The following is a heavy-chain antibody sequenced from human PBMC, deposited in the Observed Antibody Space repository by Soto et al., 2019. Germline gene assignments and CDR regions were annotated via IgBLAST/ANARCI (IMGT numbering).Heavy chain of an antibody. D-gene: IGHD3-3*01. CDR1: GGSISSYY. V-gene: IGHV4-4*07. Sequence: PSETLSLTCTVSGGSISSYYWSWIRQPAGKGLEWIGRIYTSGSTNYNPSLKSRVTMSVDTSKNQFSLKLSSVTAADTAVYYCAREEYYDFWSGYSYFDYWGQGTLVTVSS. J-gene: IGHJ4*02. CDR2: IYTSGST. CDR3: AREEYYDFWSGYSYFDY.